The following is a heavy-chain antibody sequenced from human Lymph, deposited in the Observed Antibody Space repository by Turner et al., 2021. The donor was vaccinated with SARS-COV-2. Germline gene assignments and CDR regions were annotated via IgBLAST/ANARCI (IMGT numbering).Heavy chain of an antibody. Sequence: QVQLVQSGAEVKKPGASVKVSCRSSGYTFTYYYMHWVRQDPGQGIEWMVWINPNSGGTKYAQKCQGRVTMTRDTSISTAYMELRWLRSVDTAVYFCARGESIAVVGTQYFDYWGQGTLVTVSS. CDR1: GYTFTYYY. CDR2: INPNSGGT. J-gene: IGHJ4*02. CDR3: ARGESIAVVGTQYFDY. D-gene: IGHD6-19*01. V-gene: IGHV1-2*02.